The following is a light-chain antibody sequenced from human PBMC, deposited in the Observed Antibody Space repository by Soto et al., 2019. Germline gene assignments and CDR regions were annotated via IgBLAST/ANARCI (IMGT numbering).Light chain of an antibody. CDR1: QSISNY. CDR3: HQTYNSPLT. Sequence: DIQMTQSPSSLSASVGDRVTITCRASQSISNYLHWYQQTPGRAPKLVIYSASSLHRGVPSRFSGSGSGTDFTLTISSLQPEDFATYYGHQTYNSPLTFGGGTKDEI. CDR2: SAS. V-gene: IGKV1-39*01. J-gene: IGKJ4*01.